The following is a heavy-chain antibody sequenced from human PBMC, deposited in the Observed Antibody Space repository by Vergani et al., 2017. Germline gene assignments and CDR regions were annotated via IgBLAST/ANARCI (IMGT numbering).Heavy chain of an antibody. V-gene: IGHV4-34*01. J-gene: IGHJ6*03. CDR3: ARVNTETNGHLYYYYYMDV. Sequence: QVQLQQWGGGLLKPSETLSLTCVVNGESFTSYHWTWIRQSPGEGLEWVGDIDHTGRPDYNPYLKSRLTMSVDKSRNQFSLTLNAVTATDTAIYFCARVNTETNGHLYYYYYMDVWGQGTAVTVS. CDR1: GESFTSYH. CDR2: IDHTGRP. D-gene: IGHD4-11*01.